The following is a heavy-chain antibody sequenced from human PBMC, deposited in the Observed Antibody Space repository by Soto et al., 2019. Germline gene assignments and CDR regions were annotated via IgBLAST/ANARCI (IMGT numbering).Heavy chain of an antibody. V-gene: IGHV3-23*01. D-gene: IGHD6-13*01. CDR3: AKDYASTWYWYFDP. CDR1: GFSFSNFA. CDR2: ISGSGDKT. Sequence: GGSLRLSCAASGFSFSNFAMSWVRQAPGTGLEWVSSISGSGDKTYYLDSVKGRFTISRDNSKNTLYLHMNSLGAEDTAVYFCAKDYASTWYWYFDPWGQGXLVTVPS. J-gene: IGHJ5*02.